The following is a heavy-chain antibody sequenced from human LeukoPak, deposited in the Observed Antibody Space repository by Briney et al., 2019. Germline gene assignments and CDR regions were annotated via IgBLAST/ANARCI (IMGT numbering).Heavy chain of an antibody. J-gene: IGHJ4*02. CDR2: INNRGSST. Sequence: GSLRLSCAASVFTFSSYTMSWVRQAPGEGLEWLSAINNRGSSTYYAGSVKDRFTISRDNSENTLYLQMNSLTVDDTAVYFCAKERQTGDYFTSDYWGQGTLVTVSS. D-gene: IGHD4-17*01. V-gene: IGHV3-23*01. CDR1: VFTFSSYT. CDR3: AKERQTGDYFTSDY.